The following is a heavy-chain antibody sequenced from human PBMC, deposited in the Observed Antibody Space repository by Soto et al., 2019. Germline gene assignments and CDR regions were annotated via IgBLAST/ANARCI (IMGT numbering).Heavy chain of an antibody. D-gene: IGHD3-16*01. CDR1: GFTFSSYA. V-gene: IGHV3-30-3*01. Sequence: QVQLVESGGGVVQPGRSLRLSCAASGFTFSSYAMHWVRQAPGKGLEWVAVISYDGSNKYYADSVKGRFTISRDNSKNTLYLQMNSLRAEDTAVYYCARVYGCKSDFDYWGQGTLVTVSS. J-gene: IGHJ4*02. CDR3: ARVYGCKSDFDY. CDR2: ISYDGSNK.